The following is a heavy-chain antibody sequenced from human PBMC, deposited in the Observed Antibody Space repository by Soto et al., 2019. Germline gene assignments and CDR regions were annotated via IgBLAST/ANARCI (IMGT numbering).Heavy chain of an antibody. V-gene: IGHV4-4*07. CDR1: GDSVNNYY. Sequence: NPSETLSLTCTVSGDSVNNYYWSWIRQPAGKGLEWIGRIYPSGKTNFNPSLKSRVTVSVDTAKNQFSLRLTSVTAADTAVYYCAGGDYHWGAYFDQWGQGALVTVSS. CDR2: IYPSGKT. D-gene: IGHD4-17*01. J-gene: IGHJ4*02. CDR3: AGGDYHWGAYFDQ.